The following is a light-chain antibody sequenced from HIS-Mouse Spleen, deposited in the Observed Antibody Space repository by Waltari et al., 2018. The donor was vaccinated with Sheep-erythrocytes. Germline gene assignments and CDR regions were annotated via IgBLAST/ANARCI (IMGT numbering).Light chain of an antibody. CDR3: SSYTSSSTWV. Sequence: QSALTQPASVSGSPGQSITLSCTGTSSDVGGSNYVPWYQQHPAKAPKLMIYEVSNRPSGVSNRFSGSKSGNTASLTISGLQAEDEADYYCSSYTSSSTWVFGGGTKLTVL. V-gene: IGLV2-14*01. CDR1: SSDVGGSNY. J-gene: IGLJ3*02. CDR2: EVS.